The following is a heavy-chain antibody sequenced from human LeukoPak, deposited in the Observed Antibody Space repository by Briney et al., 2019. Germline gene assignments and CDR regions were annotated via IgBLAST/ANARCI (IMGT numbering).Heavy chain of an antibody. CDR3: AKDRPNNYHSDGSYYKRNGDY. CDR2: ISSSGEFT. V-gene: IGHV3-23*01. D-gene: IGHD3-22*01. J-gene: IGHJ4*02. Sequence: GGSLRLSCAASGFIFNTYAMSWVRQAPGKGLEWVSSISSSGEFTYYVDSAKGRFTISRDNSKNTLYLLLSSLTAEDTAVYYCAKDRPNNYHSDGSYYKRNGDYWGQGTLVTVSS. CDR1: GFIFNTYA.